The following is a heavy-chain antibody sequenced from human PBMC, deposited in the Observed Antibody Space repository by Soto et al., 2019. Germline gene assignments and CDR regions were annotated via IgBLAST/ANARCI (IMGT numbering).Heavy chain of an antibody. J-gene: IGHJ5*02. CDR3: AKDLTRQLAYWLDP. V-gene: IGHV1-2*02. Sequence: GASVKVSCKASGFSFTGYYIHWLRQAPGQGLEWMGWINAHSGGTEYAQKFQGRVTLTRDTSISTAYMTLSSLRSGDTAIYYCAKDLTRQLAYWLDPWGQGTRVTVSS. D-gene: IGHD6-6*01. CDR2: INAHSGGT. CDR1: GFSFTGYY.